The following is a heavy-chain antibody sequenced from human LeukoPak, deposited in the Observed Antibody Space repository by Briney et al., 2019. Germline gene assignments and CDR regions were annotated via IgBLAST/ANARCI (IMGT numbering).Heavy chain of an antibody. CDR2: INTNGANT. V-gene: IGHV3-64*04. D-gene: IGHD4-23*01. CDR1: GFTFKSYA. Sequence: GGSLRLSCSASGFTFKSYAMHWVRQAPGKGLEYVSSINTNGANTYYADSVKGRFTISRDNSKNTLYLQMSSLRAEDTAVYYCTRGTNDYGGIERKKPFDYWGQGTLVTVSS. CDR3: TRGTNDYGGIERKKPFDY. J-gene: IGHJ4*02.